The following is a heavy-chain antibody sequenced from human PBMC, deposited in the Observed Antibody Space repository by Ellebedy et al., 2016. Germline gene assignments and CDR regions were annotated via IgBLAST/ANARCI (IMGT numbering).Heavy chain of an antibody. V-gene: IGHV1-2*02. CDR3: ARGTGSHGANLFDY. CDR2: INPNSGGT. D-gene: IGHD1-14*01. J-gene: IGHJ4*02. CDR1: GYTFTGYY. Sequence: ASVKVSCXASGYTFTGYYMHWVRQAPGQGLEWMGWINPNSGGTNYAQKFQGRVTMTRDTSISTAYMELSRLRSDDTAVYYCARGTGSHGANLFDYWGQGTLVTVSS.